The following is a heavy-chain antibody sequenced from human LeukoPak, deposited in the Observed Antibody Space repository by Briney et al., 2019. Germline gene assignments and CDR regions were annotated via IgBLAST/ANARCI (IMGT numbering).Heavy chain of an antibody. D-gene: IGHD6-19*01. CDR1: GGSISSYY. CDR2: IYTSGST. CDR3: ARDAVAGLLDY. Sequence: SETLSLTCTVSGGSISSYYWSWIRQPPGKGLEWIGYIYTSGSTNYNPSLKSRVTISVDTSKNQFSLKLSSVTAADTAVYYCARDAVAGLLDYWGQGTLVTVSS. J-gene: IGHJ4*02. V-gene: IGHV4-4*09.